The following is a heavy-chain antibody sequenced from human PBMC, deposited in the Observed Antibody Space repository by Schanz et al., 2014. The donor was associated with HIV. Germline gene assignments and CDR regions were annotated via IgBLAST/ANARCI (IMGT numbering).Heavy chain of an antibody. CDR1: GLTFSLYA. V-gene: IGHV3-23*04. CDR3: ARRSTPGGYYGMDV. Sequence: VQLVESGGGVVQPGRSLRLSCAASGLTFSLYAMSWVRQAPGKGLEWVSGISETGSRSFYADSVKGRSAISRDNSKNTLYLQMNSLRAEDTAVYYCARRSTPGGYYGMDVWGQGTTVTVSS. J-gene: IGHJ6*02. CDR2: ISETGSRS. D-gene: IGHD2-15*01.